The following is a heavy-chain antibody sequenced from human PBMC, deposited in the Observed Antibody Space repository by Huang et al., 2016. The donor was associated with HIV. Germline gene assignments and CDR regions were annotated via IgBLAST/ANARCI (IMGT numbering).Heavy chain of an antibody. Sequence: QVQLVQSGAEVKKPGSSVKVSCKASGGTFSSYAISWVRQAPGPGVEWMGGIITSVGTANDAQKFQGRVTITADESTSTAYMELSSLRSEDTAVYYCARARGYYDSSVSYYFDYWGQGTLVTVSS. CDR2: IITSVGTA. D-gene: IGHD3-22*01. CDR3: ARARGYYDSSVSYYFDY. J-gene: IGHJ4*02. CDR1: GGTFSSYA. V-gene: IGHV1-69*13.